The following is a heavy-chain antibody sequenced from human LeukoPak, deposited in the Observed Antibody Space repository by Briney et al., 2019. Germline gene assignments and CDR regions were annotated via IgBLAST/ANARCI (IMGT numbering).Heavy chain of an antibody. D-gene: IGHD6-13*01. V-gene: IGHV4-39*02. CDR1: GGSIRSNSY. CDR2: IDQNGNT. CDR3: ARDQVAAAGKVDP. Sequence: SETLSLTCSVSGGSIRSNSYWGWVRQPPGKGLEWIGTIDQNGNTYFDPSFQSRVTISIDTSKNQFYMRLNSITAADTAIYYCARDQVAAAGKVDPWGQGTQVTVSS. J-gene: IGHJ5*02.